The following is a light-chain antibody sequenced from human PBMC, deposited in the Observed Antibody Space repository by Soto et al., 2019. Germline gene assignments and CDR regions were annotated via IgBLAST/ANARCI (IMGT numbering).Light chain of an antibody. CDR2: AAS. V-gene: IGKV1-9*01. Sequence: DIQLTQSPSFLSASLGDRLTITCRASQGIGSYLAWYQQKPGKAPRLLIYAASTLQSGVPSRFSGSGSDTEFTLTISSLQPEDFATYYCQQLNNYPLTFGGGTKVEIK. CDR1: QGIGSY. CDR3: QQLNNYPLT. J-gene: IGKJ4*01.